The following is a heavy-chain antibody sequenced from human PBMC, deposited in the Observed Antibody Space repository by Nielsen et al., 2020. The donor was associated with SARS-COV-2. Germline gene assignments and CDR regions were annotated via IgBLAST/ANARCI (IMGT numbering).Heavy chain of an antibody. CDR1: GFTVSSNY. J-gene: IGHJ6*02. CDR3: ASPLYGDYGVGYYGMDV. CDR2: IYSGGST. D-gene: IGHD4-17*01. Sequence: GESLKISCAASGFTVSSNYMSWVRQAPGKGLEWVSVIYSGGSTYYADSVKGRFTISRHNSKNTLYLQMNSLRAEDTAVYYCASPLYGDYGVGYYGMDVWGQGTTVTVSS. V-gene: IGHV3-53*04.